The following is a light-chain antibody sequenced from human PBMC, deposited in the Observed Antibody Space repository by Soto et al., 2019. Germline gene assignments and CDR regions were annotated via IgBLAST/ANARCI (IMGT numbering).Light chain of an antibody. Sequence: EIQMTQAPSTLSVAFGESVTITCRASQNIRNLLAWYQQKPGKAPKPLIYDASTLKTGVPSRFSGSGSGSEFNFTSPGLEAYEFSTYLCQKYYPYATFGQGTRLEIK. V-gene: IGKV1-5*01. CDR3: QKYYPYAT. CDR2: DAS. J-gene: IGKJ5*01. CDR1: QNIRNL.